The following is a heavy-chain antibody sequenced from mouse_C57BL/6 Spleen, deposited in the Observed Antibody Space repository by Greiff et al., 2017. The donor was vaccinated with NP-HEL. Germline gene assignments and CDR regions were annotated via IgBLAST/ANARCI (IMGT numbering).Heavy chain of an antibody. CDR3: ARSGLRKGFAY. J-gene: IGHJ3*01. V-gene: IGHV1-69*01. D-gene: IGHD6-1*01. CDR1: GYTFTSYW. Sequence: QVQLQQPGAELVMPGASVKLSCKASGYTFTSYWMHWVKQRPGQGLEWIGEIDPSDSYTNYNQKFKGKSTLTVDKSSSTAYMQLSSLTSEDSAVYYCARSGLRKGFAYWGQGTLVTVSA. CDR2: IDPSDSYT.